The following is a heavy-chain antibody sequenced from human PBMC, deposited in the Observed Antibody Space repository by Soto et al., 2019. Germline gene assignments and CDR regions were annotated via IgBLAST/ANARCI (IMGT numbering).Heavy chain of an antibody. Sequence: QVQLQESGPGLVKPSETLSLTCTVSGGSISSYYWSWIRQSPGKGLEWIGYISYSGSTKYNPSLKSRVTISXDXXKNQVSLKLSSVTAADTAVYYCARGRGDTAMAWYYWGQGTLVTVSS. CDR3: ARGRGDTAMAWYY. CDR1: GGSISSYY. J-gene: IGHJ4*02. V-gene: IGHV4-59*01. D-gene: IGHD5-18*01. CDR2: ISYSGST.